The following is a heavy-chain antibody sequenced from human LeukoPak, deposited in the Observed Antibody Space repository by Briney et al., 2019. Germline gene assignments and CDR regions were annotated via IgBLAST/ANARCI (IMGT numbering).Heavy chain of an antibody. D-gene: IGHD1/OR15-1a*01. V-gene: IGHV3-30*02. CDR2: IRFDGSNE. CDR1: GFTFNTYG. Sequence: PGGSLRLSCAASGFTFNTYGMHWVRQAPGKGLEWEAFIRFDGSNEYYADSVKGRFTISRDNSKNTLYLQMNSLRAEDTAVYYCAKDSFPAGHNWNNYYFDYWGQGTLVTVSS. CDR3: AKDSFPAGHNWNNYYFDY. J-gene: IGHJ4*02.